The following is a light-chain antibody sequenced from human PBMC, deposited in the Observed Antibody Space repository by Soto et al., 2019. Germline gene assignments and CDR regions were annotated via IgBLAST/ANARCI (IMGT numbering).Light chain of an antibody. V-gene: IGLV2-11*01. CDR3: CSNAGRPDV. Sequence: QSALAQPRSVSGSPGQSVAISCTGTSSDIGGYNYVSWYQQHPGKAPKVMIYDVDKRPSGVPDRFSGSKSGNTASLTISDLQTEDEADYYCCSNAGRPDVFGAGTKVNV. J-gene: IGLJ1*01. CDR1: SSDIGGYNY. CDR2: DVD.